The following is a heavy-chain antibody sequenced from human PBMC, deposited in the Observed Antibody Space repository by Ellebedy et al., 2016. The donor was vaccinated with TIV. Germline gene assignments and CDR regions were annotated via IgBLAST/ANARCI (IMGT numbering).Heavy chain of an antibody. V-gene: IGHV1-18*04. Sequence: ASVKVSCKASGYTFSSFGITWVRQAPGQGLEWMGWISVYNGNTKYAQKFQGRVTMTTHTSTHTGYMEMRSLRSDDTAVYYCARVIGLLDCDGGTCSPPPPLDYWGQGTLVTVSS. CDR2: ISVYNGNT. CDR1: GYTFSSFG. J-gene: IGHJ4*02. CDR3: ARVIGLLDCDGGTCSPPPPLDY. D-gene: IGHD2-15*01.